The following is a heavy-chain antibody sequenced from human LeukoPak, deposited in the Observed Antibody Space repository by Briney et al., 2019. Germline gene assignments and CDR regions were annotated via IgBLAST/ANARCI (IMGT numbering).Heavy chain of an antibody. J-gene: IGHJ4*02. CDR3: ARAYSYGYFDY. D-gene: IGHD5-18*01. CDR2: IYYSGST. V-gene: IGHV4-39*07. CDR1: GGSISSGSYY. Sequence: PSETLSLTCTVSGGSISSGSYYWSWIRQPAGKGLEWIGSIYYSGSTYYNPSLKSRVTISVDTSKNQFSLKLSSVTAADTAVYYCARAYSYGYFDYWGQGTLVTVSS.